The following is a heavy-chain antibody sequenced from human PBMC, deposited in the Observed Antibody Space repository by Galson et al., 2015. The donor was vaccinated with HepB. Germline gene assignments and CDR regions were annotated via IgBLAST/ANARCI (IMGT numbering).Heavy chain of an antibody. CDR3: ARDKDTSRSWVDGLIYYGLAV. J-gene: IGHJ6*02. CDR2: ISYDGSNK. D-gene: IGHD6-13*01. CDR1: GFTFSSYA. V-gene: IGHV3-30*04. Sequence: SLRLSCAASGFTFSSYAFHWVRQAPGKGLEWVAVISYDGSNKNYADSVKGRFTISRDESRNTLHLQMNSLRAEDTAIYYCARDKDTSRSWVDGLIYYGLAVWGQGTTVTVSS.